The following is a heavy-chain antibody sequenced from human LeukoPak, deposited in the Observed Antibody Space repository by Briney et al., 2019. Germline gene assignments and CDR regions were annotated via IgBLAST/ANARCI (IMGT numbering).Heavy chain of an antibody. Sequence: GRSLRLSCVASGFNFNSYTMNWVRQAPGKELEWISYISTSSSGATINYADSVKGRFTISRDNAKNSVYLQMNSLRAEDTAVYYCVRDTVTSPIVYWGQGTLVIVSA. D-gene: IGHD4-11*01. CDR1: GFNFNSYT. J-gene: IGHJ4*02. V-gene: IGHV3-48*01. CDR3: VRDTVTSPIVY. CDR2: ISTSSSGATI.